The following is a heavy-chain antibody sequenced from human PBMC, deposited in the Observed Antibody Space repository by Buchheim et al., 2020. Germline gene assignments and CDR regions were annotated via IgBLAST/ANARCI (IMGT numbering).Heavy chain of an antibody. D-gene: IGHD5-18*01. J-gene: IGHJ4*02. CDR3: ANWIPGDGRCFDY. V-gene: IGHV3-7*01. CDR1: ELTFSYYW. Sequence: EVLLVDSGGGLVQPGLSLRLSCTASELTFSYYWMGWVRQALGKGQEWVASIKQDASEKNYVDSVRGRFTISRDNAKNSLYLQMSRLRAEDTAVYYCANWIPGDGRCFDYWGQGNL. CDR2: IKQDASEK.